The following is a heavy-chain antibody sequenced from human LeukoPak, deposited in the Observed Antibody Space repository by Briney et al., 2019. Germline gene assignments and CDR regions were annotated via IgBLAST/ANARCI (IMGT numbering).Heavy chain of an antibody. D-gene: IGHD3-10*01. J-gene: IGHJ4*02. V-gene: IGHV1-8*01. CDR3: ASSTMGRYGSGSSN. Sequence: GASVKVSCKASGYTFTSYDINWVRQATGQGLEWMGWMNPNSGNTGYAQEFQGRVTMTRDTSISTAYMELSSLRSEDTAVYYCASSTMGRYGSGSSNWGQGTLVTVSS. CDR2: MNPNSGNT. CDR1: GYTFTSYD.